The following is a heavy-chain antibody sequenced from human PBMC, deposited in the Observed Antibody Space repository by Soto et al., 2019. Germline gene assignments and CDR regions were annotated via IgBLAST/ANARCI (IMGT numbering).Heavy chain of an antibody. CDR1: GGSISSYY. CDR3: ARGGTSSQPRLLEWLRSPYFDY. CDR2: IYYSGST. V-gene: IGHV4-59*01. J-gene: IGHJ4*02. D-gene: IGHD3-3*01. Sequence: LSLTCTVSGGSISSYYWSWIRQPPGKGLEWIGYIYYSGSTNYNPSLKSRVTISVDTSKNQFSLKLSSVTAADTAVYYCARGGTSSQPRLLEWLRSPYFDYRGQGTLVTVSS.